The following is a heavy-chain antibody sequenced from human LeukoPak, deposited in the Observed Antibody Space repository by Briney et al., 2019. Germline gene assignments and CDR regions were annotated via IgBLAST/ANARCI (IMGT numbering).Heavy chain of an antibody. Sequence: SETLSLTCTVSGGSISTSNYYWGWIRQPPGKGLEWIGNIFYSGSTYYNPSLKSRVTTSVDTSKNQFSLKLSSVTAADTAVYYCASRSSSWYGNWFDPWGQGTLVTVSS. CDR3: ASRSSSWYGNWFDP. CDR1: GGSISTSNYY. V-gene: IGHV4-39*07. CDR2: IFYSGST. J-gene: IGHJ5*02. D-gene: IGHD6-13*01.